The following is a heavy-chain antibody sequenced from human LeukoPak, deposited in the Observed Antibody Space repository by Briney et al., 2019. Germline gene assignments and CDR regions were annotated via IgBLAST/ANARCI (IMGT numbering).Heavy chain of an antibody. J-gene: IGHJ4*02. CDR3: ARDGPRSYYFDY. CDR2: IYYSGST. Sequence: SETLSLTCTVSGGSISSYYWNWIRQPPGKGLEWIGYIYYSGSTNYNPSLKSRVTISVDTSKNQFSLKLSSVTAADTAVYYCARDGPRSYYFDYWGQGTLVTVSS. CDR1: GGSISSYY. V-gene: IGHV4-59*01.